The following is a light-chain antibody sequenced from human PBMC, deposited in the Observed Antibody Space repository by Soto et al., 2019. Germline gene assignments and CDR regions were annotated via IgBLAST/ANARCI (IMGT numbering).Light chain of an antibody. CDR3: HQYQTWPRT. J-gene: IGKJ1*01. V-gene: IGKV3-15*01. Sequence: IVMTQSPVTLSVSPGERATLSCRASQTISNYLAWYQQKPGQAPRLLVYGASTRATGFPARFSGSGSGTEFTLTISSLQSEDVAIYYCHQYQTWPRTFGQGTKVDI. CDR1: QTISNY. CDR2: GAS.